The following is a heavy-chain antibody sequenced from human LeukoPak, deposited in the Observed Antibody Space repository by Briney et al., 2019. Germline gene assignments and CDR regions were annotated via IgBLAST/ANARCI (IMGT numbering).Heavy chain of an antibody. CDR1: GFTFSSYW. CDR3: AKDGTTETTNYYYAMDV. Sequence: GGSLRLSCAASGFTFSSYWMQWVRRAPGKGLVWVSRIDGDGSSTNYADSVKGRFTISRDDAKNSLYLQMNSLRAEDTATYYCAKDGTTETTNYYYAMDVWGQGTTVTVSS. CDR2: IDGDGSST. D-gene: IGHD4-17*01. J-gene: IGHJ6*02. V-gene: IGHV3-74*01.